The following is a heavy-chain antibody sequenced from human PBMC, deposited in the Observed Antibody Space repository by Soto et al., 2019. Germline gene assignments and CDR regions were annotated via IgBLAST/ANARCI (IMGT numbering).Heavy chain of an antibody. J-gene: IGHJ5*02. D-gene: IGHD3-3*01. CDR1: GGSISSGDYY. CDR2: IYYSGST. Sequence: QVQLQESGPGLVKPSQTRSLTCTVSGGSISSGDYYWSWLRQPPGKGLEWIGYIYYSGSTYYNPYLKSRVTITVDTSKNQFSLKLSSVTAADTDVYDCARSTIFGVVIGFAPWGQGTLVTVSS. CDR3: ARSTIFGVVIGFAP. V-gene: IGHV4-30-4*01.